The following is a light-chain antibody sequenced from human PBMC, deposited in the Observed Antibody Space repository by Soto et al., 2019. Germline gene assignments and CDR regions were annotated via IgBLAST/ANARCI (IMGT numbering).Light chain of an antibody. J-gene: IGKJ1*01. CDR1: QTISSSD. Sequence: EIVLTQSPGTLSLFLGERATLSCRVSQTISSSDLAWYQQKPGQAPSLLVFAASSRAPGIPDRFSGSGSGRYFTLAISRLEPEDSAVYYCQQYGSPPRTFGPGTKVEIK. CDR2: AAS. V-gene: IGKV3-20*01. CDR3: QQYGSPPRT.